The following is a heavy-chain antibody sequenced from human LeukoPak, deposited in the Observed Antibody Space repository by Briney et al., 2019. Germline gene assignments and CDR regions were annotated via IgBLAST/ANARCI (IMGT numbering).Heavy chain of an antibody. CDR1: GFTFSSYA. CDR3: AKMNVLTGYYTPNFDF. V-gene: IGHV3-23*01. Sequence: GGSLRLSCAASGFTFSSYAMSWVRQAPRKGLEWVSVVSGSGSSTDYADSVKGRFTISRDNSKDTLYLQMSSLSAEDTAVYYCAKMNVLTGYYTPNFDFWGQGTLVTVSS. CDR2: VSGSGSST. D-gene: IGHD3-9*01. J-gene: IGHJ4*02.